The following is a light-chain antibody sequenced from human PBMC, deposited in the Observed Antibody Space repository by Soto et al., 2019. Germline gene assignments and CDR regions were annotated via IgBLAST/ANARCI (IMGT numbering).Light chain of an antibody. CDR1: QSISSW. CDR3: QQYKPGKT. CDR2: DAS. J-gene: IGKJ1*01. Sequence: DIQMTQSPSTLSASVGDRVTITCRASQSISSWLAWYQQKPGKAPKLLIYDASSLESGVPSRFSGSGSGTEFTLTISSLQPDDFATYYYQQYKPGKTFGQGTKV. V-gene: IGKV1-5*01.